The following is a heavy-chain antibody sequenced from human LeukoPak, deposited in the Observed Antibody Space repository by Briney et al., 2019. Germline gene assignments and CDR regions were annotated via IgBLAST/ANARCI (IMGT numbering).Heavy chain of an antibody. CDR2: IYHGGST. CDR1: GYSISSGYY. Sequence: SETLSLTCAVSGYSISSGYYWCWIRQPPGRGLEWIGSIYHGGSTYYNPSLKSRVTISVDTSKNQFSLKLSSVTGADTAVYYCARGAATVTTPFDYWGQGTLVTVSS. V-gene: IGHV4-38-2*01. D-gene: IGHD4-17*01. CDR3: ARGAATVTTPFDY. J-gene: IGHJ4*02.